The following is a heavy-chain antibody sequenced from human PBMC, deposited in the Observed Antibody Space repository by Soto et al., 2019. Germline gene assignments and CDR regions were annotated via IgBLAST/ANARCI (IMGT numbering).Heavy chain of an antibody. CDR2: IYPGDSDT. Sequence: GASLKISCKGSGYSFTTYWIARVRQMPGEGLERVGIIYPGDSDTRYSPSFEGHVTISVDNSKNMLFLQMNSLRAEDTARYDCAKKVNSGPGSQYFDYWGQGTLVTVSS. J-gene: IGHJ4*02. D-gene: IGHD3-10*01. V-gene: IGHV5-51*01. CDR1: GYSFTTYW. CDR3: AKKVNSGPGSQYFDY.